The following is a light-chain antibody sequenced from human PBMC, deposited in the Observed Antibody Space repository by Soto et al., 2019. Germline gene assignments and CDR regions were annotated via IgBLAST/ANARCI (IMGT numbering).Light chain of an antibody. CDR3: QQYGRLPWT. Sequence: EIVLTQSPGTLSLSPGERATLSCRASQSVSSSYLAWYQQKPGQAPRPLIYGAPSRGIGIPDRFSGSGSGTEFTLTISRLEPADCGVYYCQQYGRLPWTFGQRTKVQIK. V-gene: IGKV3-20*01. J-gene: IGKJ1*01. CDR1: QSVSSSY. CDR2: GAP.